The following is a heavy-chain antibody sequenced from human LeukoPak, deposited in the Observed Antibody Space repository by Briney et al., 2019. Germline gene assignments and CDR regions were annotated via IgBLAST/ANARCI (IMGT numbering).Heavy chain of an antibody. CDR2: ISYDGSNK. D-gene: IGHD1-26*01. V-gene: IGHV3-30*03. J-gene: IGHJ4*02. CDR1: GFTFSTYG. CDR3: AQGHSGSI. Sequence: GRSLRLSCAASGFTFSTYGMHWVRQAPGKGLEWVAVISYDGSNKYYADSVKGRFTISRDNSKNTLYPQMNSLRAEDTAVYYCAQGHSGSIWGQGTLVTVSS.